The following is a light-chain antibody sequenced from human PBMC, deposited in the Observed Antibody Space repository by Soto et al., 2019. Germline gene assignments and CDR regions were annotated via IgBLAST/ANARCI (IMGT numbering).Light chain of an antibody. CDR1: QSISSW. CDR3: QQFNNYPWT. V-gene: IGKV1-5*03. CDR2: KAS. J-gene: IGKJ1*01. Sequence: DIQMTQSPSTLSASVGDRVTITCRASQSISSWLAWYQQKPGKAPKLLIYKASSLESGVPSRFSRSGSGTEFTLTLSSLQPDDFATYYCQQFNNYPWTFGQGTRVEIK.